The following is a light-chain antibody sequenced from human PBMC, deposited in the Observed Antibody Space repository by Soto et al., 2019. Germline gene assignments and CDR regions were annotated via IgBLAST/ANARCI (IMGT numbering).Light chain of an antibody. CDR2: GAS. J-gene: IGKJ3*01. CDR3: QQYGSSPFT. V-gene: IGKV3-20*01. Sequence: EIVLPQSPGTLSLSPGERATLSCRASQSVSSSYLDWYQQKPGQAPRLLIYGASSRATGITDRFSGRGSGTDFTLTISGLEPEDFAVSYCQQYGSSPFTFGRGTKVDIK. CDR1: QSVSSSY.